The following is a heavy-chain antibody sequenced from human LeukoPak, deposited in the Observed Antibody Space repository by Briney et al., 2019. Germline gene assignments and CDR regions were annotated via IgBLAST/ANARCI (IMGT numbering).Heavy chain of an antibody. CDR1: GFTFSAYS. CDR3: ARGDNSAFDI. J-gene: IGHJ3*02. Sequence: GGSLRLSCAASGFTFSAYSMNWVRQAPGKGLEWVASIKQGESERYYVDSVNGRFTISRDNAKNSLYLQMNSLRAEDTAVYYCARGDNSAFDIWGQGTMVTVSS. CDR2: IKQGESER. V-gene: IGHV3-7*04. D-gene: IGHD3-22*01.